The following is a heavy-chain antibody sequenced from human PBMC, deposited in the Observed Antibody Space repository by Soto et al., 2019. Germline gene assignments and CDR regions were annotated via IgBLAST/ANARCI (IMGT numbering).Heavy chain of an antibody. CDR2: IVVGRGNT. J-gene: IGHJ4*02. D-gene: IGHD4-17*01. CDR3: AAMTTVVTPSGC. V-gene: IGHV1-58*01. CDR1: GFTCTSSA. Sequence: IQLVQSGPEVKKPGTSVKVSRKASGFTCTSSAAQWVRQARGPRLEWIGWIVVGRGNTNYAQKFQERVTTSSNINTSTAYMKLSSLRAEDTAEYYSAAMTTVVTPSGCWGQGTLVTVSS.